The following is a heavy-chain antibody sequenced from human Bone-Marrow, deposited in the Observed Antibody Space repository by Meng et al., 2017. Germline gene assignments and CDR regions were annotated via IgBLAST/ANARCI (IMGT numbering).Heavy chain of an antibody. CDR3: TTKYGGYDSLSFDY. Sequence: GESLKISCAASGFTFSNAWMSWVRQAPGKGLEWVGRIKSKTDGGTTDYAAPVKGRFTISRDDSKNTLYLQMNSLKTGDTAVYYCTTKYGGYDSLSFDYWGQGTLVTVSS. D-gene: IGHD5-12*01. CDR2: IKSKTDGGTT. V-gene: IGHV3-15*01. CDR1: GFTFSNAW. J-gene: IGHJ4*02.